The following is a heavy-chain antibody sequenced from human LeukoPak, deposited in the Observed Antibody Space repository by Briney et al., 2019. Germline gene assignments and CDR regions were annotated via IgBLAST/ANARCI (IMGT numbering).Heavy chain of an antibody. D-gene: IGHD4-23*01. CDR2: ISWDGDNT. CDR3: AKDSDYGGNSGNFDY. CDR1: GFTFDDYT. V-gene: IGHV3-43*01. Sequence: DPGGSLRLSCAPSGFTFDDYTVHWVRQAPGKGLEWVAPISWDGDNTYYADSVKGRFTIPRDNSKNSLYLQMNSLRTEDTALYYCAKDSDYGGNSGNFDYWGQGTLVTVSS. J-gene: IGHJ4*02.